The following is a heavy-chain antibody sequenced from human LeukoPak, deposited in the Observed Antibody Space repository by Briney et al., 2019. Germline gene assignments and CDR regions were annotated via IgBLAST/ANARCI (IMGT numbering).Heavy chain of an antibody. J-gene: IGHJ5*02. Sequence: SETLSPTCAVYGGSFSGYYWSWIRQPPGKGLEWIEEVNHSGSTNYNPSLKSRVTISVDTSKIQFSLKLSSVTAADTAVYYCARGNLITGTNAWGQGTLVTVSS. CDR3: ARGNLITGTNA. CDR2: VNHSGST. CDR1: GGSFSGYY. V-gene: IGHV4-34*01. D-gene: IGHD1-20*01.